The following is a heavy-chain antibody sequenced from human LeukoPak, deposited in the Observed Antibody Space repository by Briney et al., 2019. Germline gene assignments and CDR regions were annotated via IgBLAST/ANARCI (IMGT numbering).Heavy chain of an antibody. V-gene: IGHV1-2*02. J-gene: IGHJ3*02. CDR1: GYTFTDYY. CDR3: ARVASTTRRHDAFDI. D-gene: IGHD1-1*01. CDR2: INPNSGGT. Sequence: ASVKVSCKTSGYTFTDYYIHWIRQAPGQGLEWMGWINPNSGGTNYAQKFQGRVTMTRDTSISTAYMELSRLRSDDTAVYYCARVASTTRRHDAFDIWGQGTMVTVSS.